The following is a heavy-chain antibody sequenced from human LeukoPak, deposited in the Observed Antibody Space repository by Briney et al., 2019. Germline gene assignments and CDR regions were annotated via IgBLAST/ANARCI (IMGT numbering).Heavy chain of an antibody. D-gene: IGHD3-16*02. J-gene: IGHJ4*02. CDR3: ARGVSGSYRTFDY. V-gene: IGHV3-23*01. CDR1: GFTFSSYG. Sequence: GGSLRLSCAASGFTFSSYGMSWVRQAPGKGLGLVSAISGSGVCTYYADFVKGRFTISRDNAKHSLYLQMNSLRAEETAVYYCARGVSGSYRTFDYWGQGTLVTVSS. CDR2: ISGSGVCT.